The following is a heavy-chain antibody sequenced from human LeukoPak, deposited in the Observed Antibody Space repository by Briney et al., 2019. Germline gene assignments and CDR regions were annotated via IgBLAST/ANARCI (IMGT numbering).Heavy chain of an antibody. CDR1: GVSVSSSSYY. V-gene: IGHV4-39*01. D-gene: IGHD2-15*01. CDR3: ARGSAPHYFDY. Sequence: SETLSLTCTVSGVSVSSSSYYWGWIRQPPGKGLEWIGSIYYSGSTYYNPSLKSRVTISVDTSKNQFSLKLSSVTAADTAVYYCARGSAPHYFDYWGQGTLVTVSS. J-gene: IGHJ4*02. CDR2: IYYSGST.